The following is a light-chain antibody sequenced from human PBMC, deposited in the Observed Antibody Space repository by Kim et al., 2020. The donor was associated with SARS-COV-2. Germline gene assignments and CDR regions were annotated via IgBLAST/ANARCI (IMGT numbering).Light chain of an antibody. CDR1: QSIGTR. CDR3: QQSHSTPWLT. J-gene: IGKJ4*01. V-gene: IGKV1-39*01. CDR2: AAS. Sequence: DIQMTQSPSSLAASVGDRVTIACRASQSIGTRLNWYQQRPWKAPKLLIYAASSLQSGVPSRFSGTGSGTDFTLTISSLQSEDFATYYCQQSHSTPWLTFGGGTKVDIK.